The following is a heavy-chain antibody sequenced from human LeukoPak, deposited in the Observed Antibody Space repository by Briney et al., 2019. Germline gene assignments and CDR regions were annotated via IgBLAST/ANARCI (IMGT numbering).Heavy chain of an antibody. V-gene: IGHV4-38-2*02. CDR3: ARDRLCSGGSCYPRDAFDI. Sequence: SETLSLTCTVSGYSISSGYYWGWIRQPPGEGLEWIGSIYHSGSTYYNPSLKSRVTISVDRSKNQFSLKLSSVTAADTAVYYCARDRLCSGGSCYPRDAFDIWGQGTMVTVSS. CDR1: GYSISSGYY. D-gene: IGHD2-15*01. J-gene: IGHJ3*02. CDR2: IYHSGST.